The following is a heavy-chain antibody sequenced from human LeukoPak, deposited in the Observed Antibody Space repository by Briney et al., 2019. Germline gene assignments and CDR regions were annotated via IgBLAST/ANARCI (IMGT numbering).Heavy chain of an antibody. V-gene: IGHV1-18*01. CDR1: GYTFTSYG. J-gene: IGHJ4*02. Sequence: ASVKVSCKASGYTFTSYGISWVRQAPGQGLEWMGWISAYNGNTNYAQKFQGRVTMTRDTSISTAYMELSRLRSDDTAVYYCAKAEYTYGLAYWGQGTLVTVSS. D-gene: IGHD5-18*01. CDR3: AKAEYTYGLAY. CDR2: ISAYNGNT.